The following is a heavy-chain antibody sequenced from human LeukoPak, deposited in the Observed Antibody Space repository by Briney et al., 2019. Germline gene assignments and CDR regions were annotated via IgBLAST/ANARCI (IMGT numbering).Heavy chain of an antibody. J-gene: IGHJ4*02. CDR1: GGSISSSSYY. Sequence: SETLSLTCTVSGGSISSSSYYWGWICQPPGKGLEWIGSIYYSGSTYYNPSLKSRVTISVDTSKNQFSLKLSSVTAADTAVYYCARLAVAGSYYFDYWGQGTLVTVSS. D-gene: IGHD6-19*01. V-gene: IGHV4-39*01. CDR3: ARLAVAGSYYFDY. CDR2: IYYSGST.